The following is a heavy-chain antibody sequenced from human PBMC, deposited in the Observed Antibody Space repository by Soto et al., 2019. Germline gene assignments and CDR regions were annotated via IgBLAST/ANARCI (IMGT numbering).Heavy chain of an antibody. CDR2: INAGNGNT. CDR1: GYTFTGYA. CDR3: ARAGFSVPYYSSGWYYFDY. J-gene: IGHJ4*02. V-gene: IGHV1-3*01. D-gene: IGHD6-19*01. Sequence: GASVKVSCKASGYTFTGYAMHWVRQAPGQRLEWMGWINAGNGNTKYSQKYQGRVTITRDTSASTAYMELSSLRSEDTAVYYCARAGFSVPYYSSGWYYFDYWGQGTLVTVSS.